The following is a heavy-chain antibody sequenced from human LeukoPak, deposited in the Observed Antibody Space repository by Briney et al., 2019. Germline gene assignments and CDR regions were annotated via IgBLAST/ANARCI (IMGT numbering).Heavy chain of an antibody. CDR2: FDPEDGET. CDR3: ARGPLLWFGESPPHDY. Sequence: ASVKVSCKVSGYTLTELSMHWVRQAPGKGLEWMGGFDPEDGETIYAQKFQGRVTMTRDTSISTAYMELSRLRSDDTAVYYCARGPLLWFGESPPHDYWGQGTLVTVSS. V-gene: IGHV1-24*01. CDR1: GYTLTELS. D-gene: IGHD3-10*01. J-gene: IGHJ4*02.